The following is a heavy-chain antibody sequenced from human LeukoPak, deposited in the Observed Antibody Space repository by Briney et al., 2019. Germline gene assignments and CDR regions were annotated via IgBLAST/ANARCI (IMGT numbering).Heavy chain of an antibody. J-gene: IGHJ4*02. V-gene: IGHV3-23*01. Sequence: GGSLRLSCAASGFTFSSYAMSWVRQAPGKGLEWVSAISGSGGSTHYADSVKGRFTISRDNSKNTLYLQMNSLRAEDTAVYYCAAAGTFISYFDYWGQGTLVTVSS. CDR3: AAAGTFISYFDY. CDR1: GFTFSSYA. D-gene: IGHD6-13*01. CDR2: ISGSGGST.